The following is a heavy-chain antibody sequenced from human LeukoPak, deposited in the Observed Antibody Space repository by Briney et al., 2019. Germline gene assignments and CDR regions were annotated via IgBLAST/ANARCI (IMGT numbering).Heavy chain of an antibody. V-gene: IGHV4-38-2*02. D-gene: IGHD3-22*01. Sequence: SETLSLTCAVSGYSISSGYYWGWIRQPPGKGLEWIGSIYHSGSTYYNPSLKSRVTISVDTSKNRFSLKLSSVTAADTAVYYCAREYDSSGYYPSDAFDIWGQGTMVTVSS. CDR3: AREYDSSGYYPSDAFDI. J-gene: IGHJ3*02. CDR1: GYSISSGYY. CDR2: IYHSGST.